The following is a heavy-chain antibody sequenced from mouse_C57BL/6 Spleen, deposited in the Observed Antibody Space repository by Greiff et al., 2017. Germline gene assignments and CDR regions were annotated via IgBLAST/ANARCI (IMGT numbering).Heavy chain of an antibody. CDR2: LDPETGGT. J-gene: IGHJ2*01. Sequence: VQLKQSGAELVRPGASVTLSCKASGYTFTDYEMHWVKPTPVHGLEWIGALDPETGGTAYNQKFKGKAILTADKSSSTAYMELRSLTSEDSAVYYCTRPFFFDYWGQGTTLTVSS. CDR1: GYTFTDYE. CDR3: TRPFFFDY. V-gene: IGHV1-15*01.